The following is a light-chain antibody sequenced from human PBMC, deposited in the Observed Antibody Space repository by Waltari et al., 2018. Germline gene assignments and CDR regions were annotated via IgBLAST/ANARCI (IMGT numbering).Light chain of an antibody. CDR2: DAS. CDR1: QSVSSN. Sequence: EIVMTQSPATLSVSPGERPTLSCRASQSVSSNLAWYQQKPGQAPRLLIYDASTRATGIPARFSGSASGTEFTLTISTLQPEDFAFYFCQQRGNWAPLTFGGGTEVVIK. J-gene: IGKJ4*01. V-gene: IGKV3-15*01. CDR3: QQRGNWAPLT.